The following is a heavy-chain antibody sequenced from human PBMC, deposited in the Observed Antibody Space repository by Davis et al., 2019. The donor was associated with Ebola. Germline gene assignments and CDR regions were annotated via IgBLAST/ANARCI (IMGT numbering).Heavy chain of an antibody. D-gene: IGHD4-17*01. J-gene: IGHJ4*02. CDR1: GGSFSGHY. V-gene: IGHV4-34*01. Sequence: MPSETLSLTCAVYGGSFSGHYWNWIRQPPGKGLEWIGEINHTGKTNYNPSLKSRLTISVDTSKNQFSLKVKYVTAADTAVYYCARSKDADYAPGEYWGQGTLATVSS. CDR3: ARSKDADYAPGEY. CDR2: INHTGKT.